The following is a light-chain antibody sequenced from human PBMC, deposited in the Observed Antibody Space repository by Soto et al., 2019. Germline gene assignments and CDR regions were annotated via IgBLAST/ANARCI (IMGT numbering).Light chain of an antibody. J-gene: IGKJ2*03. CDR3: QQYGNSPLYS. V-gene: IGKV3-20*01. CDR1: QSVSSSY. Sequence: EIVLTQSPGTLSLSPGERATLSCRASQSVSSSYLAWYQQRPGQAPRLLIYGASNRATGIPDRFGGSGSGTEFTLTISRLEPEDFAVYYCQQYGNSPLYSFGQGTKLEIK. CDR2: GAS.